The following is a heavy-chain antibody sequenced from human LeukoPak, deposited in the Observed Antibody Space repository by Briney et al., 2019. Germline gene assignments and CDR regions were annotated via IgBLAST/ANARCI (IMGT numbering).Heavy chain of an antibody. CDR3: AKAGGSYDYYYMDV. CDR1: GFTFDDYA. V-gene: IGHV3-9*03. Sequence: PGGSLRLSCAASGFTFDDYAMHWVRQVPGKGLEWVSGISWNSGSIGYADSVKGRFTISRDNAKNSLYLQMNSLRAEDMALYYCAKAGGSYDYYYMDVWGKGTTVTVSS. J-gene: IGHJ6*03. CDR2: ISWNSGSI. D-gene: IGHD1-26*01.